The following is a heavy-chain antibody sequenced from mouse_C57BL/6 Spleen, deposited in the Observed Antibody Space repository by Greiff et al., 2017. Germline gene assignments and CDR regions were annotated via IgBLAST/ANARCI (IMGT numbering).Heavy chain of an antibody. Sequence: EVMLVESGGGLVKPGGSLKLSCAASGFTFSDYGMHWVRQAPEKGLEWVAYISSGSSTIYYADTVKGRFTISRDNAKNTLFLQMTSMRSEDTAMYYCARPPYSNYGGAWFAYWGQGTLVTVSA. J-gene: IGHJ3*01. CDR3: ARPPYSNYGGAWFAY. CDR1: GFTFSDYG. V-gene: IGHV5-17*01. CDR2: ISSGSSTI. D-gene: IGHD2-5*01.